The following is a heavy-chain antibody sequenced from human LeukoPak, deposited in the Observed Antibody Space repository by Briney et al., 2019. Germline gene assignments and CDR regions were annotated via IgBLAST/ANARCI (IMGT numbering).Heavy chain of an antibody. Sequence: RGSLRLSCAASGFTFSSSAMSWVRQAPGKGLEWVSAISGSGHSTYYADSVKGRFTVSRDNSKNTLYLQMNSLRAEDTAVYFCAKEPHILTGYYTDYFDYWGQGTLVTVSS. CDR3: AKEPHILTGYYTDYFDY. D-gene: IGHD3-9*01. CDR1: GFTFSSSA. J-gene: IGHJ4*02. CDR2: ISGSGHST. V-gene: IGHV3-23*01.